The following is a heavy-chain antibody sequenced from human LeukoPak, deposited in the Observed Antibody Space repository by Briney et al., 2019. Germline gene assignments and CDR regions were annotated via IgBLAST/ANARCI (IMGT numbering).Heavy chain of an antibody. Sequence: SETLSLTCSVSGGSISSYYWNWIRQPPGKGLEWIGSISYSGSTNYNPSLESRVTISVDTSKNQISLELSSVTAADTAIYYCARAPERWYSYGSYTYHYMDVWGRGTTVTVSS. CDR3: ARAPERWYSYGSYTYHYMDV. J-gene: IGHJ6*03. V-gene: IGHV4-59*01. D-gene: IGHD3-10*01. CDR2: ISYSGST. CDR1: GGSISSYY.